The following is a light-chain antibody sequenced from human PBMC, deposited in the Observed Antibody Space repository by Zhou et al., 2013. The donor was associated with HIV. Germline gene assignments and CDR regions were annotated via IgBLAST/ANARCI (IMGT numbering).Light chain of an antibody. CDR3: QNYNSAPLA. J-gene: IGKJ4*01. CDR1: QGVMDY. CDR2: SAS. Sequence: DIQMTQSPSSLSASVGDRVTVTCRASQGVMDYLAWYQQKPGKAPKLLIYSASTLRPGVPSRFSGSGSGTDFTLTISGLQPEDVATYYCQNYNSAPLAFGGGTKVE. V-gene: IGKV1-27*01.